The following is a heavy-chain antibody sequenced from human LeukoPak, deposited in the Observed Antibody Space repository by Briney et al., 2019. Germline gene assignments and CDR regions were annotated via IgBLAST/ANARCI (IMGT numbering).Heavy chain of an antibody. CDR1: GFTFSTYG. CDR2: IWYDGSNK. V-gene: IGHV3-33*01. J-gene: IGHJ4*02. CDR3: ARGYCSGGSCYPGYFDY. Sequence: PGGSLRLSCAASGFTFSTYGMHWVRQVPGKGLEWVALIWYDGSNKYYADSVKGRFIISRDNSKDTLYLQMNSLRAEDTAVYYCARGYCSGGSCYPGYFDYWGQGTLVTVSP. D-gene: IGHD2-15*01.